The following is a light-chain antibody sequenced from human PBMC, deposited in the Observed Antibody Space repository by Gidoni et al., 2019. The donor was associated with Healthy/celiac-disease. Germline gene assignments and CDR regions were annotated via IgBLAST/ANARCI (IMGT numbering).Light chain of an antibody. Sequence: EIVMTQSPRSLLVTPGEPASISCRSSQSLLHSNGYNYLDWYLQNPGQSPQLLIYLGSNRASGVPDRFSGSGSGTDFTLKISRVEAEDVGVYYCMQALQTPWTFGQGTKVEIK. CDR3: MQALQTPWT. V-gene: IGKV2-28*01. CDR2: LGS. CDR1: QSLLHSNGYNY. J-gene: IGKJ1*01.